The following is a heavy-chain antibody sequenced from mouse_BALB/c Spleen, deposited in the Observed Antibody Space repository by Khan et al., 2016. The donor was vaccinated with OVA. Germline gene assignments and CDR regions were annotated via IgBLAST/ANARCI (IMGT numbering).Heavy chain of an antibody. CDR2: ISYSGNT. J-gene: IGHJ2*01. V-gene: IGHV3-2*02. D-gene: IGHD2-10*02. Sequence: EVQLQESGPGLVKPSQSLSLTCTVTGYSITSDYAWNWIRQFPGNKLEWMGYISYSGNTKYNPSLKSRISVTRDTSKNQIFLQLNSVTAEDTATYYCAMVYGRDFNYWGQGTTLTVSS. CDR3: AMVYGRDFNY. CDR1: GYSITSDYA.